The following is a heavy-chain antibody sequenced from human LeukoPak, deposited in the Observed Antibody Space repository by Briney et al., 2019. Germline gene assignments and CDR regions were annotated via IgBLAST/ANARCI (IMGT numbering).Heavy chain of an antibody. CDR3: ARDSGAAQLGYYYYYMDV. CDR1: GYTFTSYY. J-gene: IGHJ6*03. Sequence: ASVKVSCKAFGYTFTSYYMHWVRQAPGQGLEWMGIINPSGGSTSYAQKFQGRVTMTRDMSTSTVYMELSSLRSEDTAVYYCARDSGAAQLGYYYYYMDVWGKGTTVTVSS. D-gene: IGHD6-13*01. V-gene: IGHV1-46*01. CDR2: INPSGGST.